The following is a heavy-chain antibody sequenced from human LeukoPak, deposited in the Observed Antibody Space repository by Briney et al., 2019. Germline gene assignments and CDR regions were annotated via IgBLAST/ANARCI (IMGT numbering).Heavy chain of an antibody. CDR2: ISGNGGST. D-gene: IGHD3-22*01. J-gene: IGHJ5*02. V-gene: IGHV3-23*01. Sequence: PGGSLRLSCEASGFTFNNYAMSWVRRAPGEGLEWVSAISGNGGSTYYADSVRGRFTIPRDNSKNTLYLQMNSLRAEDTAVYYCAKDLAQSYYFDSSAYGSWGQGILVTVSS. CDR3: AKDLAQSYYFDSSAYGS. CDR1: GFTFNNYA.